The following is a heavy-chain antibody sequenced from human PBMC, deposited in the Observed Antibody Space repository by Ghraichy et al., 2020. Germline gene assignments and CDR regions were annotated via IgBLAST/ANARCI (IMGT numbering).Heavy chain of an antibody. Sequence: GGSLRLSCAASGFTFSSYSMNWVRQAPGKGLEWVSYISSSSSTIYYADSVKGRFTISRDNAKNSLYLQMNSLRAEDTAVYYCAREDYDILTGYYYYYGMDVWGQGTTVTVSS. D-gene: IGHD3-9*01. CDR1: GFTFSSYS. CDR3: AREDYDILTGYYYYYGMDV. CDR2: ISSSSSTI. J-gene: IGHJ6*02. V-gene: IGHV3-48*01.